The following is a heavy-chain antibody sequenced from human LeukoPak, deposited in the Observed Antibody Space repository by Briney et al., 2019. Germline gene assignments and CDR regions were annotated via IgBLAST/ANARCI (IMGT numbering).Heavy chain of an antibody. CDR3: ARRALYYDILTGYQTNDAFDI. D-gene: IGHD3-9*01. CDR1: GYSFTSYW. Sequence: GESLKISCKGSGYSFTSYWISWVRQMPGKGLEWMGRIDPSDSYTNYSPSFQGHVTISADKSISTAYLQWSSLKASDTAMYYCARRALYYDILTGYQTNDAFDIWGQGTMVTVSS. V-gene: IGHV5-10-1*01. J-gene: IGHJ3*02. CDR2: IDPSDSYT.